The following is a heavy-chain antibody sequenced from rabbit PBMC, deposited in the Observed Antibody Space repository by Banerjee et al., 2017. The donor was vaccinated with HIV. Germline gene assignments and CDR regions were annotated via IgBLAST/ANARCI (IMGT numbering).Heavy chain of an antibody. Sequence: QSLEESGGDLVKPGASLTLTCTASGFTLSSYWMCWVRQAPGKGLEWIACIYAGNSGSAYYASWVNGRFTISSHNAQNTLYLQLNSLTAADTATYFCVRDYWLDLWGPGTLVTVS. CDR1: GFTLSSYW. CDR2: IYAGNSGSA. V-gene: IGHV1S40*01. D-gene: IGHD5-1*01. J-gene: IGHJ6*01. CDR3: VRDYWLDL.